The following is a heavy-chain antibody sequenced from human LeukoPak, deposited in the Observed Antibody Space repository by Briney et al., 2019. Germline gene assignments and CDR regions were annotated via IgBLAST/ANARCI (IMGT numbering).Heavy chain of an antibody. CDR3: ARGVYWSLDY. Sequence: GSLRLSCAISGWIFNTNGMNWVRQTPGKGLEWVSTFAGDNGATYYADSVKGRFTVSRDSSKNTVSLEMNSLRVEDTAVYYCARGVYWSLDYWGQGTLVTVSS. J-gene: IGHJ4*02. D-gene: IGHD1-1*01. CDR2: FAGDNGAT. V-gene: IGHV3-23*01. CDR1: GWIFNTNG.